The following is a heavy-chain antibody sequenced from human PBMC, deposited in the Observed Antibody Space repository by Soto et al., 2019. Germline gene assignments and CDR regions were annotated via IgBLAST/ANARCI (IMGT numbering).Heavy chain of an antibody. CDR1: GDSVSSNSAA. V-gene: IGHV6-1*01. CDR2: TYYRSKWYN. J-gene: IGHJ6*02. Sequence: SQTLSLTCAISGDSVSSNSAAWNWIRQSPSRGLEWLGRTYYRSKWYNDYAVSVKSRITINPDTSKNQFSLQLNSVTPEDTAVYYCARDGKGGGWYGPERYYYHAMDVWGQGTTVTVSS. D-gene: IGHD6-19*01. CDR3: ARDGKGGGWYGPERYYYHAMDV.